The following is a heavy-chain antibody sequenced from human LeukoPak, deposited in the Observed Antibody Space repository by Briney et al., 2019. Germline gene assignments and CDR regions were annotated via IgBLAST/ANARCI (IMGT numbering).Heavy chain of an antibody. V-gene: IGHV4-39*01. Sequence: SETLSLTCTVSGGSISSSDYYWGWIRQPPGKGLEWIGSFYYSGSTHYSPSLKSRVTISVDTSKNQFSLKLSSVTAADTAVYYCARHWIQLWFFDYWGQGTLVTVSS. CDR2: FYYSGST. J-gene: IGHJ4*02. CDR1: GGSISSSDYY. CDR3: ARHWIQLWFFDY. D-gene: IGHD5-18*01.